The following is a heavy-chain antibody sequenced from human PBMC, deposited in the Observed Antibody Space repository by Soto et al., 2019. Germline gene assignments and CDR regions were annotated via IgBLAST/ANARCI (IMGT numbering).Heavy chain of an antibody. Sequence: QLQLQESGPGLVKPSETLSLTCTVSGGSISSSSYYWGWIRQPPGKGLEWIGSIYYSGSTYYNPSLKSRVTISVDTSKNQFSLKLSSVTAADTAVYYCARHGPSRGRYSGSYFGWFDPWGQGTLVTVSS. V-gene: IGHV4-39*01. J-gene: IGHJ5*02. D-gene: IGHD1-26*01. CDR2: IYYSGST. CDR1: GGSISSSSYY. CDR3: ARHGPSRGRYSGSYFGWFDP.